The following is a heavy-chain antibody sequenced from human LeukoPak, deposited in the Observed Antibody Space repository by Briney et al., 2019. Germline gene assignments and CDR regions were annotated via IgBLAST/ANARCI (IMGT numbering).Heavy chain of an antibody. CDR2: ISSDGSNT. CDR1: GFTFNKYY. CDR3: ISVPY. Sequence: PGGSLRLSCALSGFTFNKYYMHCVRQAPGKGLVWVSRISSDGSNTNYADSVKGRFTISRDTAKNTLYLQMNSLRAEDTAVYYCISVPYWGQGALVTVSS. J-gene: IGHJ4*02. V-gene: IGHV3-74*01.